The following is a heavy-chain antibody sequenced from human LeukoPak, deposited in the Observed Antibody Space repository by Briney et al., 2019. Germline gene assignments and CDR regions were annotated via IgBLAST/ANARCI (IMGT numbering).Heavy chain of an antibody. J-gene: IGHJ4*02. CDR3: ARTYYDSSGYYSGAGDY. D-gene: IGHD3-22*01. CDR1: GYTFTNYW. V-gene: IGHV5-51*01. Sequence: GESLKISCKGSGYTFTNYWIGWVRQMPGKGLEWMGIIYPGDSDTRYSPSFQGQVTISADKSISTAYLQWSSLKASDTAMYYCARTYYDSSGYYSGAGDYWGQGTLVTVSS. CDR2: IYPGDSDT.